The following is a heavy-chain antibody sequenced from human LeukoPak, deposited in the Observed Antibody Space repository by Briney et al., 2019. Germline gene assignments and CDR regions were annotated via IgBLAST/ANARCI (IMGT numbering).Heavy chain of an antibody. V-gene: IGHV4-59*01. Sequence: SETLSLTCTVSGGSISSYYWSWIRQPPGKGLEWIGYIYYSGSTNYNPSIKSRVTISVEPSKNQFSLKLSSVTAADTAVYYCARAGAYSYGKFDYWGQGTLVTVSS. CDR1: GGSISSYY. CDR2: IYYSGST. J-gene: IGHJ4*02. D-gene: IGHD5-18*01. CDR3: ARAGAYSYGKFDY.